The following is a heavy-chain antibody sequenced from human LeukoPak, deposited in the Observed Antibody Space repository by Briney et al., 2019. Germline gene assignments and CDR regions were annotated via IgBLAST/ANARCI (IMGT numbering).Heavy chain of an antibody. Sequence: GASVKVSCKVSGYTLTELSMHWVRQAPGKGLEWMGGFDPEDGETIYAQKFQGRVTITRDTSASTAYMELSSLRSEDTAVYYCARDPYYYDSSGYFDYWGQGTLVTVSS. V-gene: IGHV1-24*01. D-gene: IGHD3-22*01. CDR1: GYTLTELS. J-gene: IGHJ4*02. CDR3: ARDPYYYDSSGYFDY. CDR2: FDPEDGET.